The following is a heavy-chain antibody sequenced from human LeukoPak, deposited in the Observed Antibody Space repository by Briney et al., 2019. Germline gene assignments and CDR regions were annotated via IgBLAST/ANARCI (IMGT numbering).Heavy chain of an antibody. CDR1: GFRFSYHD. V-gene: IGHV3-64*02. Sequence: PGGSLRLSCAASGFRFSYHDMHWDRQAPGRGLEFVSSIGAAGAHTFYADSVKGRFTISRYNFQSTMYLQMDGLRPEDSAVYYCARELGGTKTGGFDIWGQGTVVTVSS. CDR3: ARELGGTKTGGFDI. J-gene: IGHJ3*02. D-gene: IGHD1-14*01. CDR2: IGAAGAHT.